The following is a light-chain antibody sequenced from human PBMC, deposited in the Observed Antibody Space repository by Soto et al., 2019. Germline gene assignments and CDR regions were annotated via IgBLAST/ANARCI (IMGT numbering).Light chain of an antibody. V-gene: IGKV1-12*01. CDR3: QQANSFPRT. CDR1: QGVGSW. CDR2: AAS. Sequence: DIQMTQSPSSVPASVGDRVTITCRASQGVGSWLAWYQQKSGKAPELLIDAASNLRSGVPSRFSGSGSGTDFTLTISSLQPEDFATYYCQQANSFPRTFGQGTKVEIK. J-gene: IGKJ1*01.